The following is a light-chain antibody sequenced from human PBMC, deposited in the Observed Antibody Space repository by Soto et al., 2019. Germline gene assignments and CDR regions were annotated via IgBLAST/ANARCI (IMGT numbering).Light chain of an antibody. Sequence: QSALTQPASVSGSPGQSITISCTGTSSDVGAYNYVSWYQQLPGKAPKLIIYEVTNRPSGVSNRFSGSKSGNTASLTISGVQAEDEADYYCSSFTTRIPCVFGTGTKVTVL. CDR3: SSFTTRIPCV. CDR2: EVT. J-gene: IGLJ1*01. CDR1: SSDVGAYNY. V-gene: IGLV2-14*01.